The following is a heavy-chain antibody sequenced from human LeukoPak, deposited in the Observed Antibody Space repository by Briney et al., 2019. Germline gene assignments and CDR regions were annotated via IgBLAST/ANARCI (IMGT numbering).Heavy chain of an antibody. D-gene: IGHD3-16*01. J-gene: IGHJ4*02. CDR3: GRAGFGELYPYVDS. V-gene: IGHV3-30*04. CDR2: ISYDGGNE. Sequence: GGSLRLSCAASGFAFSRSAMHWVRQAPGKGLEWVALISYDGGNEYYGDSVKGRFTVSRDNSKNTLYQQMSSLRADDTAVYYWGRAGFGELYPYVDSWGQGTLVTVSS. CDR1: GFAFSRSA.